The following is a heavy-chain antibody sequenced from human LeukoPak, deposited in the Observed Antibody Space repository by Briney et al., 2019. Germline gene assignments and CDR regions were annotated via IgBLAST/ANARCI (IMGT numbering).Heavy chain of an antibody. Sequence: GGSLRLSCAASGFTFSSYAMSWVRQAPGKGLEWVSSIGGSDGRTYYADSVKGRFTISRDNSKNTLYLQMNSLRVEDTAVYFCADPPNADYWGQGTLVTVSS. D-gene: IGHD4/OR15-4a*01. J-gene: IGHJ4*02. CDR1: GFTFSSYA. V-gene: IGHV3-23*01. CDR2: IGGSDGRT. CDR3: ADPPNADY.